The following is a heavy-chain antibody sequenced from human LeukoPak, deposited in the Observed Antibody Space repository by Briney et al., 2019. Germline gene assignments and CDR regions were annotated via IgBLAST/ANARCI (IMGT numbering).Heavy chain of an antibody. J-gene: IGHJ6*03. Sequence: GGSLRLSCAASGFTFSSYSMNWVRQAPGKGLEWVSSISSSSSYIYYADSVKGRFTIYKDNAKNSLFLQMNSLRAEDTAVYYCARADDNYYYYNMDVWGKGTTVTVSS. D-gene: IGHD3-22*01. V-gene: IGHV3-21*01. CDR3: ARADDNYYYYNMDV. CDR2: ISSSSSYI. CDR1: GFTFSSYS.